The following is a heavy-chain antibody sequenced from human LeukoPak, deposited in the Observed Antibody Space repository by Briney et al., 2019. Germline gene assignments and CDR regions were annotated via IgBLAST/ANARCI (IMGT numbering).Heavy chain of an antibody. CDR1: GFTFDDYA. J-gene: IGHJ2*01. Sequence: GRSLRLSCAASGFTFDDYAMHWVRQAPGKGLEWVSGISWNSDSIGYADSVKGRFTISRDNAKNSLYLQMNSLRAEDTALYYCAKDIEAVTTRYFDLWGRGTLVTVSS. V-gene: IGHV3-9*01. D-gene: IGHD4-17*01. CDR3: AKDIEAVTTRYFDL. CDR2: ISWNSDSI.